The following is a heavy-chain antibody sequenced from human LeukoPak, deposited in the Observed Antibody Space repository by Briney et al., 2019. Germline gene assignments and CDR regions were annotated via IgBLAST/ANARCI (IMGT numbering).Heavy chain of an antibody. D-gene: IGHD5-12*01. V-gene: IGHV5-51*01. CDR3: ARHQGSSGYDPCDY. CDR1: GYNFTNYW. J-gene: IGHJ4*02. CDR2: IYPGDSDT. Sequence: GESLKISCKGSGYNFTNYWIAWVRQMPGKGLEYMGIIYPGDSDTRYRPSFQGQVTISADKSISTAYLQWSSLKASDTAMYYCARHQGSSGYDPCDYWGQGTLVTVSS.